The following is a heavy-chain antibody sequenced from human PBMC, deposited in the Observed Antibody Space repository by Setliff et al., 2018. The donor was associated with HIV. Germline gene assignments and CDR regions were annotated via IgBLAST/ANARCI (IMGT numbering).Heavy chain of an antibody. CDR2: ISAYNGNT. Sequence: GASVKVSCKASGYTFSNFGISWVRQAPGQGLEWMGWISAYNGNTNYAQKLQGRVTMTTDTSTSTAYMELRSLRAEDTAVYYCARALGGYDAFDIWGQGTVVTVSS. D-gene: IGHD5-12*01. V-gene: IGHV1-18*01. CDR3: ARALGGYDAFDI. J-gene: IGHJ3*02. CDR1: GYTFSNFG.